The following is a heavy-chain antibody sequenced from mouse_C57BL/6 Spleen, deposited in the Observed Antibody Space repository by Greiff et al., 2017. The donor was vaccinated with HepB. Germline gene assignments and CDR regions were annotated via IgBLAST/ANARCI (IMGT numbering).Heavy chain of an antibody. CDR3: AISGYDYDRFAY. D-gene: IGHD2-4*01. CDR1: GSTFTSYW. V-gene: IGHV1-52*01. J-gene: IGHJ3*01. Sequence: QVQLQQPGAELVRPGSSVKLSCKASGSTFTSYWMHWVKQRPIQGLEWIGNIDPSDSETHYNQKFKDKATLTVDKSSSTAYMQLSSLTSEDSAVYYCAISGYDYDRFAYWGQGTLVTVSA. CDR2: IDPSDSET.